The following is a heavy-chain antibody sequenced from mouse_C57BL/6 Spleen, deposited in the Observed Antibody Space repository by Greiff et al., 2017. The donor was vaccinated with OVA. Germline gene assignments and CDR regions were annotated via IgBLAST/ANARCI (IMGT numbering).Heavy chain of an antibody. Sequence: VKLQQPGAELVKPGASVKLSCKASGYTFTSYWMQWVKQRPGQGLEWIGEIDPSDSYTNYNQKFKGKATLTVDTSSTTAYMQLLSLTSEDSSFYYCARDYYCSSYPFAYWGQGTLVTVSA. CDR2: IDPSDSYT. J-gene: IGHJ3*01. CDR3: ARDYYCSSYPFAY. V-gene: IGHV1-50*01. D-gene: IGHD1-1*01. CDR1: GYTFTSYW.